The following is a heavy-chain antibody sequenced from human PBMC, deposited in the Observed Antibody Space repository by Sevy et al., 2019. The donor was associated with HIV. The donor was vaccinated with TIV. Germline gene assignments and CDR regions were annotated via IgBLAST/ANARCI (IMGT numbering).Heavy chain of an antibody. CDR2: VRNDGSNK. Sequence: GGSLRLSCAASGFSLTTSDMHWVRRAPGKGLEWVAYVRNDGSNKDYADSVRDRFTISRDSPKNTLYLQMNSLRDEDTAIYYCARGRKTTEEWLEELDYYYGLDVWGQGTTVTVSS. J-gene: IGHJ6*02. V-gene: IGHV3-30*02. CDR3: ARGRKTTEEWLEELDYYYGLDV. CDR1: GFSLTTSD. D-gene: IGHD2-8*01.